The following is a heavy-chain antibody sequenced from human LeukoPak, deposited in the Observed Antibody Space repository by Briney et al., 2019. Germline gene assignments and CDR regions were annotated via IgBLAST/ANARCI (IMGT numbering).Heavy chain of an antibody. D-gene: IGHD3-3*01. CDR2: INQDGGEK. J-gene: IGHJ6*02. V-gene: IGHV3-7*01. CDR1: GFTFSSYW. CDR3: ARVRKTNPDDDFWSGDYYYYGMDV. Sequence: GGSLRLSCAASGFTFSSYWMSWVRQAPGKGLEWVAKINQDGGEKYYVDTLKSRFTISRDNSKHSLYLQMNSLRAEDTAVYYCARVRKTNPDDDFWSGDYYYYGMDVWGQGTTVTVSS.